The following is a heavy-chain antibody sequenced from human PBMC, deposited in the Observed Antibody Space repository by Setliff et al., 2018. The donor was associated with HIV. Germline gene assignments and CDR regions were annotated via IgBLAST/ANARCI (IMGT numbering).Heavy chain of an antibody. D-gene: IGHD1-20*01. CDR1: GYTFIDYY. Sequence: ASVKVSCKSSGYTFIDYYLHWVRQAPGQGLEWVGWVNPRNGGINYSQRFQGRVTMTRDTSIGTAYMELNRLKSDDTAVCFCARKSLSGTIDYWGQGTLVTVSS. V-gene: IGHV1-2*02. CDR3: ARKSLSGTIDY. J-gene: IGHJ4*02. CDR2: VNPRNGGI.